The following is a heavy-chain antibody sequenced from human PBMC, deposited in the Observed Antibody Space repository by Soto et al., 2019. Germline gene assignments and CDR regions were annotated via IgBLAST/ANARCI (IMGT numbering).Heavy chain of an antibody. D-gene: IGHD1-26*01. CDR1: GLTFSSYG. J-gene: IGHJ4*01. V-gene: IGHV3-30*18. CDR3: AKVGGSYYYFDY. CDR2: ISYDGSKK. Sequence: PGGSLSLSCAASGLTFSSYGMHWVRQAPGKGLEWVALISYDGSKKYYADSVKGRFTISRDNSKNTVYLQMDSLRPEDTAVYHCAKVGGSYYYFDYWGHGTLVTVSS.